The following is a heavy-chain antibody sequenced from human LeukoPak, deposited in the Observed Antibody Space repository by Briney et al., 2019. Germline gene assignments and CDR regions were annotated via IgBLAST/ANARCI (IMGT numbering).Heavy chain of an antibody. Sequence: GRSLRLSCAASGFTFSSYAMHWVRQAPGKGLEWVAVISYDGSNKYYADSVKGRFTISRDNSKNTLYLQMKSLRAEDTAVYYCARDPRLLWFGEPDFDYWGQGTLVNVSS. V-gene: IGHV3-30-3*01. J-gene: IGHJ4*02. CDR2: ISYDGSNK. CDR3: ARDPRLLWFGEPDFDY. D-gene: IGHD3-10*01. CDR1: GFTFSSYA.